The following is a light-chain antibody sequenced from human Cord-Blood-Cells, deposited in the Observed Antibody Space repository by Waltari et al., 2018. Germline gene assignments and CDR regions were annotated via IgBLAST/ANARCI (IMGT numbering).Light chain of an antibody. CDR1: QSVSSN. J-gene: IGKJ4*01. CDR3: QQYNNWPLT. CDR2: GAS. Sequence: EIVMTQSPATLSVSQGERATISCRASQSVSSNFVWYQQKPGQAPRLLIYGASTRATGIPARFSGSGSGTEFTLTISSLQSEDFAVYYCQQYNNWPLTFGGGTKVEIK. V-gene: IGKV3-15*01.